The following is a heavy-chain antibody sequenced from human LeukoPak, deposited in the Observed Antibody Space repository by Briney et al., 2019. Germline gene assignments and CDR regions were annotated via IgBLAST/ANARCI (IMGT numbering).Heavy chain of an antibody. Sequence: GASVKVSCKASGYTFTGYYMHWVRQAPGQGLEWMGRINPNSGGTNYAQKFQGRVTMTRDTSISTAYMELSRLRSDDTAVYHCAREYPGIAAAVDYWGQGTLVTVSS. D-gene: IGHD6-13*01. CDR2: INPNSGGT. J-gene: IGHJ4*02. V-gene: IGHV1-2*06. CDR1: GYTFTGYY. CDR3: AREYPGIAAAVDY.